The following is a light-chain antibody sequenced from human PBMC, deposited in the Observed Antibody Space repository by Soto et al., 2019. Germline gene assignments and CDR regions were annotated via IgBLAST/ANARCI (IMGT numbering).Light chain of an antibody. Sequence: QSALTQPASVSGSPGQSITISCVGTSSDIGDYNYVSWYQQPPGKVPKVIIYDLSNRPSGVSYRSSGTKSGNTSSLPVSGLQAEDANDYYCCSYTRSGTLIFGTGTKLTVL. CDR2: DLS. CDR1: SSDIGDYNY. CDR3: CSYTRSGTLI. V-gene: IGLV2-14*01. J-gene: IGLJ1*01.